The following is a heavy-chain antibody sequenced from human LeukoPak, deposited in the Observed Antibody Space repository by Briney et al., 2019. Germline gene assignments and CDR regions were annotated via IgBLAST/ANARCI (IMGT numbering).Heavy chain of an antibody. CDR2: MNPNSGNT. CDR3: ARGQEQLVLYYYYYMDV. J-gene: IGHJ6*03. D-gene: IGHD6-6*01. V-gene: IGHV1-8*01. Sequence: ASVKVSCKASGYTFTSCDINWVRQATGQGLEWMGWMNPNSGNTGYAQKFQGRVTMTRNTSISTAYMELSSLRSEDTAVYYCARGQEQLVLYYYYYMDVWGKGTTVTVSS. CDR1: GYTFTSCD.